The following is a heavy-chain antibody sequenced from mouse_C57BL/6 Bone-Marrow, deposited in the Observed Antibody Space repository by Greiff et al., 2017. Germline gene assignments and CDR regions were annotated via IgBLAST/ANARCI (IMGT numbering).Heavy chain of an antibody. CDR3: ARHAFDGYYAMDY. J-gene: IGHJ4*01. D-gene: IGHD2-3*01. CDR2: ISNGGGST. Sequence: DVMLVESGGGLVQPGGSLKLSCAASGFTFSDYYMYWVRQTPEKRLEWVAYISNGGGSTYYPDTVKGRFTISRDNAKNTLYLQMSRLKSEDTAMYYCARHAFDGYYAMDYWGQGTSVTVSS. V-gene: IGHV5-12*01. CDR1: GFTFSDYY.